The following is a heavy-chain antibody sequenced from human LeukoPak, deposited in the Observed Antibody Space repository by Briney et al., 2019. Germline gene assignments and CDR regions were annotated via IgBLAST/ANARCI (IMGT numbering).Heavy chain of an antibody. V-gene: IGHV1-2*02. CDR1: GYIFTTYF. D-gene: IGHD3-9*01. Sequence: ASVKVSCKASGYIFTTYFIHWVRRAPGQGLEWMGWINPNNGDTNYVQKFQGRVTMTRDTSISTAHMELTRLRSDDTAVYYCAREGGYDILTGYQDYWGQGTLVTVSS. CDR3: AREGGYDILTGYQDY. J-gene: IGHJ4*02. CDR2: INPNNGDT.